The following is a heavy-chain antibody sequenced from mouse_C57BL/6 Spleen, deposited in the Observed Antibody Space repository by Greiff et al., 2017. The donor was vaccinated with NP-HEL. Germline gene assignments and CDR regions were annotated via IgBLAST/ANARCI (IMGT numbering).Heavy chain of an antibody. CDR2: IDPSDSYT. J-gene: IGHJ3*01. Sequence: QVHVKQPGAELVMPGASVKLSCKASGYTFTSYWMHWVKQRPGQGLEWIGEIDPSDSYTNYNQKFKGKSTLTVDKSSSTAYMQLSSLTTEDSAVYYCARSRRIPSKMVTTWFAYWGQGTLVTVSA. CDR1: GYTFTSYW. CDR3: ARSRRIPSKMVTTWFAY. D-gene: IGHD2-3*01. V-gene: IGHV1-69*01.